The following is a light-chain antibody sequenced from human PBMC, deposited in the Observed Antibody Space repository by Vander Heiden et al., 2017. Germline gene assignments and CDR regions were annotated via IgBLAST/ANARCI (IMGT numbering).Light chain of an antibody. V-gene: IGKV3-20*01. CDR3: QQNGSSLCP. CDR1: QPISSIH. J-gene: IGKJ1*01. Sequence: DIVLTQSTLTVSLSTRERATLSCRASQPISSIHLVSYQKKPGQDPRHLIYTASSRATGIPDRFSGSGSGTDFSLTLSQLEADDFAVYYCQQNGSSLCPFGQGTKVEIK. CDR2: TAS.